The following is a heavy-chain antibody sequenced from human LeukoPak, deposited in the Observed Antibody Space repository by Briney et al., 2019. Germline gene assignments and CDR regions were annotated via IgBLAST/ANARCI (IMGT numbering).Heavy chain of an antibody. CDR2: IRSKAYGGTT. V-gene: IGHV3-49*04. D-gene: IGHD1-1*01. CDR1: GFTFGDYA. J-gene: IGHJ4*02. Sequence: GGSLRLSCTASGFTFGDYAMSWVRQAPGKGLEWVGFIRSKAYGGTTEYAASVKGRSTISRDDSKSIAYLQMNSLKTEDTAVYYCTRRYIWNGRDFDYWGQGTLVTVSS. CDR3: TRRYIWNGRDFDY.